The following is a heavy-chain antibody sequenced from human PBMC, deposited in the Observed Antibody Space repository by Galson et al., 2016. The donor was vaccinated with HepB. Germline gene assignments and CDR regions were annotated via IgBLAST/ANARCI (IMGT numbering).Heavy chain of an antibody. D-gene: IGHD3-22*01. CDR2: IVPVLGIT. V-gene: IGHV1-69*04. Sequence: SVKVSCKASGGTFRSHAINWVRQAPGQGLDWMGRIVPVLGITNYAQKFQGRVTITADKSTGTAYMELSSLRSEDTAVYYCARAADVKDSSAYYYFFDYWGQGTLVTVSS. CDR1: GGTFRSHA. CDR3: ARAADVKDSSAYYYFFDY. J-gene: IGHJ4*02.